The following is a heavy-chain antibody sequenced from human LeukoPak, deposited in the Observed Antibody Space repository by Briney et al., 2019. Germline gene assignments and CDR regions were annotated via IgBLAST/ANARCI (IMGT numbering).Heavy chain of an antibody. J-gene: IGHJ4*02. Sequence: PGWSLRLSCAASGLTFISYGMSWVGPAPGKGLEWVSDISGSGGSTYYADSVKGRFTISRDNSKNTLYLQMNSLRAEDTAVYYCANGRTYYFDYWGQGTLVTVSS. D-gene: IGHD1-7*01. CDR3: ANGRTYYFDY. CDR1: GLTFISYG. CDR2: ISGSGGST. V-gene: IGHV3-23*01.